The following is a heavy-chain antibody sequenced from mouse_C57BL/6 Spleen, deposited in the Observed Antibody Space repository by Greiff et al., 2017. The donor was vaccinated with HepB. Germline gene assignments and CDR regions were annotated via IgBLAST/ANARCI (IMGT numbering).Heavy chain of an antibody. Sequence: DVQLVESGGDLVKPGGSLKLSCAASGFTFSSYGMSWVRQTPDKRLEWVATISSGGSYTYYPERLKGRFTISRDNAKNTLYLQMRVLKSEDTAMFCFSRRRGEGYDWTCIAYWGQGTLVTVSA. CDR1: GFTFSSYG. CDR3: SRRRGEGYDWTCIAY. CDR2: ISSGGSYT. D-gene: IGHD2-2*01. V-gene: IGHV5-6*01. J-gene: IGHJ3*01.